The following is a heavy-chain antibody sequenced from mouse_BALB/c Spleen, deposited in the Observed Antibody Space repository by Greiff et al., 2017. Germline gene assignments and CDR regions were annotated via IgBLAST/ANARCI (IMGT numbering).Heavy chain of an antibody. V-gene: IGHV14-4*02. CDR3: NARDYDEFAY. CDR1: GFNLKDYY. Sequence: VQLQQSGAELVRSGASVKLSCTASGFNLKDYYMHWVKQRPEQGLEWIGWIDPENGDTEYAPKFQGKATMTADTSSNTAYLQLSSLTSEDTAVYYCNARDYDEFAYWGQGTLVTVSA. J-gene: IGHJ3*01. CDR2: IDPENGDT. D-gene: IGHD2-4*01.